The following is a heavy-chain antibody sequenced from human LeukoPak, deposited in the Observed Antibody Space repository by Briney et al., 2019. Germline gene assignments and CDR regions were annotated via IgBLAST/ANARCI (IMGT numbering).Heavy chain of an antibody. CDR1: GFTFSSYW. J-gene: IGHJ4*02. CDR2: IKGDGSEK. CDR3: VRSSSWAVFDY. Sequence: GGSLRLSCAASGFTFSSYWMSWVHQAPGKGLEWVANIKGDGSEKYYVDSVKGRFTISRDNAKNSLYLQMNSLRAEDTAVYYCVRSSSWAVFDYWGQGTLVTVSS. V-gene: IGHV3-7*01. D-gene: IGHD6-13*01.